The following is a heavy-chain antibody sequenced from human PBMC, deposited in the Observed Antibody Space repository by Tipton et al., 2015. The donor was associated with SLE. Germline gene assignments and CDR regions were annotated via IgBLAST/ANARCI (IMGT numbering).Heavy chain of an antibody. D-gene: IGHD6-13*01. J-gene: IGHJ4*02. CDR3: AKLAAAGHSDY. CDR1: GFTFSSYS. Sequence: SLRLSCAASGFTFSSYSMNWVRQAPGKGLEWVSYISSSSSTIYYADSVKGRFTISRDNAKNSLYLQMNSLRAEDTAVYYCAKLAAAGHSDYWGQGTLVTVSS. V-gene: IGHV3-48*01. CDR2: ISSSSSTI.